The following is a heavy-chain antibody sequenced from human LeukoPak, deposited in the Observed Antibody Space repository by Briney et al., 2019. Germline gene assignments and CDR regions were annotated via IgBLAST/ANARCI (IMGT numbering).Heavy chain of an antibody. Sequence: PSETLSLTCTVSGGSISSYYWSWIRQPPGKGLEWIGYIYTSGGTTYNPSIKSRVTISVDASKNKFSLKRSSVTAADTAVYYCARLYSSSWDKHSRFDPWGQGTLVTVSS. D-gene: IGHD6-13*01. CDR1: GGSISSYY. J-gene: IGHJ5*02. CDR2: IYTSGGT. V-gene: IGHV4-4*09. CDR3: ARLYSSSWDKHSRFDP.